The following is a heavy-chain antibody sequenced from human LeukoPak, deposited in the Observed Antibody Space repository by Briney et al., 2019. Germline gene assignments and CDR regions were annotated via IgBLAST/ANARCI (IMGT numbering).Heavy chain of an antibody. CDR1: EFTFDVYG. V-gene: IGHV3-49*03. CDR3: SRDQTPYY. Sequence: GGSLRLSCTASEFTFDVYGMSWFRQAPGKGLEWVGLIRGKAYGWTTQYAASVNGRFTISRDDSKSIAYLQMNSLKTEDTAVYFCSRDQTPYYWGQGTLVTVSS. CDR2: IRGKAYGWTT. J-gene: IGHJ4*02.